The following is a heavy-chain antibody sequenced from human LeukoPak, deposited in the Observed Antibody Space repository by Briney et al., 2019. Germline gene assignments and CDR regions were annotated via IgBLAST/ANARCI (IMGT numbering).Heavy chain of an antibody. J-gene: IGHJ3*02. D-gene: IGHD2-2*01. CDR2: FYTSGST. CDR1: GGSISSDF. V-gene: IGHV4-4*07. Sequence: PSETLSLTCTVSGGSISSDFWTWIRQPAGRGLGWIGRFYTSGSTMYNPSLESRVTMSVDTSKNQLSLKLNSVTAADTAVYYCARERLVSEKRAFDIWGQGTMVIVSS. CDR3: ARERLVSEKRAFDI.